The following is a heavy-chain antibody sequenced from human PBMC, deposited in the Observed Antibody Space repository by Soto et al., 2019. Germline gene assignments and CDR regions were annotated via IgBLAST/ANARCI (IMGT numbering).Heavy chain of an antibody. J-gene: IGHJ4*02. CDR2: IGTAGDT. CDR3: AKTQEIVTHLFDS. CDR1: GFTFSGFD. V-gene: IGHV3-13*01. Sequence: LRLSCEASGFTFSGFDMHWVRQPTGKGLEWVSSIGTAGDTYYAVSVKGRFTISRDNAKNSLSLQMNSLRAGDMAVYFCAKTQEIVTHLFDSCGQGTQVTVSP. D-gene: IGHD2-15*01.